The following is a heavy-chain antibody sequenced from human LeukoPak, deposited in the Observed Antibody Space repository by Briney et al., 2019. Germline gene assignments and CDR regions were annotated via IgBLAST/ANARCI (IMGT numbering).Heavy chain of an antibody. J-gene: IGHJ4*02. Sequence: GGSLRLTCAASGFTLRSYDMSWVRQAPGKGLEWVAATSGSGVNSYYADSVRGRFTISRDNSQNTLYLQMDSLRAEDTALYYCAKEFSGYDFDYWGPGTLVTVSS. CDR1: GFTLRSYD. V-gene: IGHV3-23*01. D-gene: IGHD5-12*01. CDR3: AKEFSGYDFDY. CDR2: TSGSGVNS.